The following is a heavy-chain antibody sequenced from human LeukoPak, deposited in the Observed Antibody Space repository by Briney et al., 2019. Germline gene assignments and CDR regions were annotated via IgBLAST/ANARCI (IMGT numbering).Heavy chain of an antibody. V-gene: IGHV4-59*08. CDR2: IYYSGST. D-gene: IGHD2-2*01. CDR1: GGSISGSY. CDR3: ARFKSGPGCSSASCTDFDY. J-gene: IGHJ4*02. Sequence: SETLSLTCTVSGGSISGSYWSWIRQPPGKGPEWIGYIYYSGSTNYNPSLKSRVTISVDTSKNRFSLKVRSVTAADTAVYYCARFKSGPGCSSASCTDFDYWGQGTLVTVSS.